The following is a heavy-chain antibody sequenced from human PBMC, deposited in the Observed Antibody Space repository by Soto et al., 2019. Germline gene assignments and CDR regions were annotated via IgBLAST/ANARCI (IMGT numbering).Heavy chain of an antibody. D-gene: IGHD6-13*01. Sequence: SETLSLTCTVSGGSISSYYWSWIRQPPGKGLEWIGYIYYSGSTNYNPSLKSRVTISVDTSKNQFSLKLSSVTAADTAVYYCARDTWGAAAGYYFDYWGQGTLVTVSS. J-gene: IGHJ4*02. CDR2: IYYSGST. V-gene: IGHV4-59*01. CDR1: GGSISSYY. CDR3: ARDTWGAAAGYYFDY.